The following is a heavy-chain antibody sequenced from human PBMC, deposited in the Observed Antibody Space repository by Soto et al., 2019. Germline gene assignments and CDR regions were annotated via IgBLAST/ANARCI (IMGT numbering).Heavy chain of an antibody. V-gene: IGHV1-8*01. CDR1: GYTFTSYD. D-gene: IGHD3-9*01. CDR2: MNPNSGNT. CDR3: ARFYDILTGVVYYYGMDV. J-gene: IGHJ6*02. Sequence: ASVKVSCKASGYTFTSYDINWVRQATGQGLEWMGWMNPNSGNTGYAQKFQGRVTMTRNTSISTAYMELSSLRSEDTAVYYCARFYDILTGVVYYYGMDVWGQGTTVTV.